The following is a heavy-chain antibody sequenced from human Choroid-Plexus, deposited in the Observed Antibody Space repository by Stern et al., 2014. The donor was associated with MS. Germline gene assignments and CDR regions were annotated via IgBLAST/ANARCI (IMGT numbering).Heavy chain of an antibody. CDR3: ARDQRGITIFGVVTDYYYLGMDV. J-gene: IGHJ6*02. V-gene: IGHV1-2*02. D-gene: IGHD3-3*01. Sequence: QVQLVQSGAEVMKPGASVKVSCKTSGYIFTGYYINWVRQAPGKGLEWMAWIKPNSGDTKYAQSVQGRVTMSRDTSISTAYVELSSVTSDDTAVYYCARDQRGITIFGVVTDYYYLGMDVWGQGTTVTVSS. CDR2: IKPNSGDT. CDR1: GYIFTGYY.